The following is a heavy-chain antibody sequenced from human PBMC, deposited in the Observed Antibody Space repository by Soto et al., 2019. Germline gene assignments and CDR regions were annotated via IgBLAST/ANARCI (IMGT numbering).Heavy chain of an antibody. D-gene: IGHD6-19*01. CDR1: GGSVSSVSYY. Sequence: SDTLSLTFTVSGGSVSSVSYYWSWIRQPPEKGLELIGYIYYSGSTNYNPSLKSRVTISVDTSKNQFSLTLSSVTAADTAVYYCARGFGYSSGWLCXWGQGTLVTVSX. CDR2: IYYSGST. V-gene: IGHV4-61*01. CDR3: ARGFGYSSGWLCX. J-gene: IGHJ4*02.